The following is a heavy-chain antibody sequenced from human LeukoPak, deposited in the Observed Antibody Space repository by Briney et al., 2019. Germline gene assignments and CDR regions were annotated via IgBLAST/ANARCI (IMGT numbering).Heavy chain of an antibody. Sequence: GGSLRLSCAASGFTFSSYAMHWVSQAPGKGLEYVSAISSNGGSTYYANSVKGRFTISRDNSKNTLYLQMGSLRAEDMAVYYCARDALPYGMDVWGQGTTVTVSS. CDR1: GFTFSSYA. CDR3: ARDALPYGMDV. V-gene: IGHV3-64*01. D-gene: IGHD2-2*01. CDR2: ISSNGGST. J-gene: IGHJ6*02.